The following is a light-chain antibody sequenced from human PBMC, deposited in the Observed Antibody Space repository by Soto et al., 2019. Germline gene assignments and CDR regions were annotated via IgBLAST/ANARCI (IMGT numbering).Light chain of an antibody. CDR3: QQYSSYPWT. V-gene: IGKV1-5*03. CDR2: KAT. CDR1: QSISDL. J-gene: IGKJ1*01. Sequence: DIQMTQSPSTLSASVGDRVTITCRASQSISDLLAWYQQKPGKAPKLLIYKATRSESGVPSRFSGSGSGTDFTLTINSLQPDDFATYYCQQYSSYPWTFGQGTKVEIK.